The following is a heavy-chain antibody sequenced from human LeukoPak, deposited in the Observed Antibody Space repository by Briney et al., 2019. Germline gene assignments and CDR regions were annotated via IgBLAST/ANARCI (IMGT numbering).Heavy chain of an antibody. CDR2: IYTSGST. CDR3: ARLMYSSSSTYYYYYYMDV. J-gene: IGHJ6*03. V-gene: IGHV4-4*07. CDR1: GGSISSYY. D-gene: IGHD6-6*01. Sequence: SETLSLTCTVSGGSISSYYWRWIRQPAGKGLEWIGRIYTSGSTNYNPSLKSRVTMSVDTSKNQFSLKLSSVTAADTAVYYCARLMYSSSSTYYYYYYMDVWGKGTTVTVSS.